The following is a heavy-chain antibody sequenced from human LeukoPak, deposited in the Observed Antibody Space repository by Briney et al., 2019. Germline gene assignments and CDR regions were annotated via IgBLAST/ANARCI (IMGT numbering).Heavy chain of an antibody. CDR2: INHSGST. D-gene: IGHD2-2*01. Sequence: ASETLSLTCAVYGGSFSGYDWSWIRQPPGKGLEWIGEINHSGSTNYNPSLKSRVTISVDTSKNQFSLKLSSVTAADTAVYYCARGSPDIVVVPAAAAPSYYFDYWGQGTLVTVSS. CDR1: GGSFSGYD. J-gene: IGHJ4*02. V-gene: IGHV4-34*01. CDR3: ARGSPDIVVVPAAAAPSYYFDY.